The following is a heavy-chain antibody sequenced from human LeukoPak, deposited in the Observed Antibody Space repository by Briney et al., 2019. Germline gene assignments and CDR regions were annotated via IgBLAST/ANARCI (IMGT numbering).Heavy chain of an antibody. J-gene: IGHJ4*02. Sequence: SEALSLTCTVSGGSISSSSYYWGWIRQPPGKGLEWIGYIYYSGSTNYNPSLKSRVTISVDTSKNQFSLKLSSVTAADTAVYYCARGYSYGYHYFDYWGQGTLVTVSS. V-gene: IGHV4-61*05. CDR3: ARGYSYGYHYFDY. CDR1: GGSISSSSYY. CDR2: IYYSGST. D-gene: IGHD5-18*01.